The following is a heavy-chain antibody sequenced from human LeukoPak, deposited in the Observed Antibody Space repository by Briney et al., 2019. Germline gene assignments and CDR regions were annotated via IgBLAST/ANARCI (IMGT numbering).Heavy chain of an antibody. CDR3: AKGLGKAGASNTWYVDL. CDR1: GFTFSPSG. D-gene: IGHD6-13*01. CDR2: ITSDGSGQ. J-gene: IGHJ2*01. Sequence: GGSLRLSCAASGFTFSPSGMPWVRQAPGKGPEWAAFITSDGSGQYYADSVKGRFTISRDNSKDTLFLQMNSLRVEDTAVYYCAKGLGKAGASNTWYVDLWGRGTLVTVSS. V-gene: IGHV3-30*02.